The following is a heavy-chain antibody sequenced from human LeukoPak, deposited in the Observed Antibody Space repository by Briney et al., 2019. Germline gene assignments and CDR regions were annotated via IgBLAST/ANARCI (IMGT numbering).Heavy chain of an antibody. J-gene: IGHJ6*02. D-gene: IGHD6-19*01. V-gene: IGHV3-53*01. Sequence: GGSLRLSCAASGFTVSSNYMSWVRQAPGKGLEWVSVIYSGGSTYYADSVKGRFTISRDRSKNTLYVQMNSLRAEDTAVYYCARDLLSVDGVYGMDVWGQGTTVTVSS. CDR2: IYSGGST. CDR1: GFTVSSNY. CDR3: ARDLLSVDGVYGMDV.